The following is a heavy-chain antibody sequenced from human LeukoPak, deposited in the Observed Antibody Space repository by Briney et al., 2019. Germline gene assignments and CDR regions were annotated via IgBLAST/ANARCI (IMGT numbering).Heavy chain of an antibody. CDR2: ISGSGGST. D-gene: IGHD3-10*01. J-gene: IGHJ4*02. V-gene: IGHV3-23*01. CDR1: GFTFSSYA. CDR3: AKDEVLLWFGEPHFDY. Sequence: GGSLRLSCAASGFTFSSYAMSWVRQAPGKGLEWVSAISGSGGSTYYADSVKGRFTISRDNSKNTLYLQMYSLRAEDTAVYYCAKDEVLLWFGEPHFDYWGQGTLVTVSS.